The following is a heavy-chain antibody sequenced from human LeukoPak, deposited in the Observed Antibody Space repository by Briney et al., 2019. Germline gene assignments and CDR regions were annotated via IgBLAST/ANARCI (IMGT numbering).Heavy chain of an antibody. CDR1: GGTFSTSA. D-gene: IGHD5-18*01. J-gene: IGHJ6*02. CDR3: ARDQGLTAPPPYGLDV. CDR2: IIPVLNIT. Sequence: SVKVSCKTSGGTFSTSAITWVRQAPGQGVEWMGRIIPVLNITTYAQRFQGRVTITADTSTSTVYMELSSLRSEETAAYYCARDQGLTAPPPYGLDVWGQGTTVIVSS. V-gene: IGHV1-69*04.